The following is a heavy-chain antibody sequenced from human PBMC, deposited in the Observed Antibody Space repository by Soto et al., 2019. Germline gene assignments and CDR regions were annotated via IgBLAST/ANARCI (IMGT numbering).Heavy chain of an antibody. CDR3: ARDSGGGADDEWFDALDM. D-gene: IGHD3-3*01. Sequence: EMQVAESGGDLVHPGESLRLSCVASGFTFKNYWMTWVRQSPGKGLEWVANIREDGSVRNYGDSVKGRFTISRDNAKNSVYLQMDWLRAEDTAVYYCARDSGGGADDEWFDALDMWGQGTMVTVSS. CDR2: IREDGSVR. J-gene: IGHJ3*02. V-gene: IGHV3-7*01. CDR1: GFTFKNYW.